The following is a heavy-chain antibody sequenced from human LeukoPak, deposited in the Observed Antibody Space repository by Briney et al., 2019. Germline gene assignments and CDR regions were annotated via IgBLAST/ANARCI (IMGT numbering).Heavy chain of an antibody. J-gene: IGHJ4*02. V-gene: IGHV3-48*02. D-gene: IGHD4-11*01. CDR1: GFTFSSFS. CDR2: ISSSSSIK. Sequence: PGGSLRLSCAASGFTFSSFSMNWVRQAPGKGLEWVSYISSSSSIKHYADSVKGRLTISRDNAENSLYLQMNSLRDEDTGVYYCARDLISGDYTFDYWGQGTLVTVSS. CDR3: ARDLISGDYTFDY.